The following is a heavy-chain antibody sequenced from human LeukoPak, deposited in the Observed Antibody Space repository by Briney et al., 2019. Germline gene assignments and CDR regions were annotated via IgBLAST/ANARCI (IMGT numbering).Heavy chain of an antibody. CDR2: ISSSGSTI. CDR3: ASLMRYYYDSSCYFRTPVPDY. J-gene: IGHJ4*02. D-gene: IGHD3-22*01. Sequence: PGGSLRLSCAASGFTFSSYEMNWVRQTPGKGLEWVSYISSSGSTIYYADSVKGRFTISRDNATNSLYRQMNSLRAEDTAVYYCASLMRYYYDSSCYFRTPVPDYWGQGTLVTVSS. CDR1: GFTFSSYE. V-gene: IGHV3-48*03.